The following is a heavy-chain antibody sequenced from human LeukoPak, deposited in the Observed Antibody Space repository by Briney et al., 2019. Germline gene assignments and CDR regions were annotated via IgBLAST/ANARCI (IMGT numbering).Heavy chain of an antibody. CDR3: ARESFGDYYMDV. D-gene: IGHD3-10*01. J-gene: IGHJ6*03. Sequence: SETLSLTCTVSGYSISSGYYWGWIRQPPGKGLEWIGSIYHSGSTYYNPSLKSRVTISVDTSKNQFSLKLSSVTAADTAVYYCARESFGDYYMDVWGKGTTVTVSS. V-gene: IGHV4-38-2*02. CDR1: GYSISSGYY. CDR2: IYHSGST.